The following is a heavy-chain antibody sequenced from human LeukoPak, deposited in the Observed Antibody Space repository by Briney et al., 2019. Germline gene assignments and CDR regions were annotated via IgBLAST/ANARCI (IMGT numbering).Heavy chain of an antibody. D-gene: IGHD2-2*01. Sequence: GASVKVSCKASGGTDSRYAVSWVRQAPGQGLEWMGRIIPIFGTANYAQKFQGRVTITADESTSTAYMELSSLRSEDTAVYYCASSAYCSSTSCYSPRDYWGQGTLVTVSS. V-gene: IGHV1-69*13. CDR2: IIPIFGTA. J-gene: IGHJ4*02. CDR1: GGTDSRYA. CDR3: ASSAYCSSTSCYSPRDY.